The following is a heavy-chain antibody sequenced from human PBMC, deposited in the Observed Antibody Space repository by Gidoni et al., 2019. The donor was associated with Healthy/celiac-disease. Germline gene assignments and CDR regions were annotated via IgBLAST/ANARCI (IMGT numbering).Heavy chain of an antibody. CDR1: VFTFSSYE. D-gene: IGHD4-17*01. CDR3: ARSDYGDYPDY. J-gene: IGHJ4*02. CDR2: ISSSGSTI. Sequence: EVQLVESGGGLVQPGGSLRLSCAASVFTFSSYEMNWVRQAPGKGLEWVSYISSSGSTIYYADSVKGRFTISRDNAKNSLYLQMNSLRAEDTAVYYCARSDYGDYPDYWGQGTLVTVSS. V-gene: IGHV3-48*03.